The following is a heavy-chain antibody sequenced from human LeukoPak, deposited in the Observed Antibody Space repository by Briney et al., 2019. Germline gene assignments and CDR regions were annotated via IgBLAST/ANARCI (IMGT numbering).Heavy chain of an antibody. D-gene: IGHD6-13*01. CDR3: ARNHDPSYSSSLPYYFDH. J-gene: IGHJ4*02. V-gene: IGHV3-7*04. CDR1: GFTFSTYW. CDR2: IKQDGSEK. Sequence: GGSLRLSCAASGFTFSTYWMSWVRQAPGKGLEWVANIKQDGSEKYYVDSVKGRFTISRDNAKNSLYLQMTSLRAEDTAVYYCARNHDPSYSSSLPYYFDHWGQGTLVTVSS.